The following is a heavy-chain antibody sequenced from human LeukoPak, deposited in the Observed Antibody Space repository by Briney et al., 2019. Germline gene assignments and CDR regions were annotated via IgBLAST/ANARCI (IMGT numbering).Heavy chain of an antibody. V-gene: IGHV1-46*01. J-gene: IGHJ4*02. CDR3: AKESGKFDY. Sequence: VASVKVSCKASGYTFTRYYMHWVRQAPGQGLEWMGIINPSDGVIDYAQKFQDRVTMTRDTSTSTVYMELSSLRSEDTAVYYCAKESGKFDYWGQGTLVAVSS. CDR2: INPSDGVI. CDR1: GYTFTRYY.